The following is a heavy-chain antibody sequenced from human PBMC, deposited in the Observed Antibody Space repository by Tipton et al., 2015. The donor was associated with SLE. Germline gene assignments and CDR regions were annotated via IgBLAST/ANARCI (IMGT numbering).Heavy chain of an antibody. J-gene: IGHJ4*02. D-gene: IGHD3-16*01. CDR3: ARERLGMGVDY. CDR1: GGSISSSSYY. V-gene: IGHV4-39*07. CDR2: IYYSGST. Sequence: TLSLTCTVSGGSISSSSYYWGWIRQPPGKGLEWIGSIYYSGSTYYNPSLKSRVTISVDTSKNQFSLKLSSVTAADTAVYYCARERLGMGVDYWGQGTLVTVSS.